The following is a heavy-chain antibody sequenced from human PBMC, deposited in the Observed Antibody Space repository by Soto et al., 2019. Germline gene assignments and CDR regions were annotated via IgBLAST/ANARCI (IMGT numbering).Heavy chain of an antibody. D-gene: IGHD6-13*01. CDR3: ASYKYSSSWSDYFDY. J-gene: IGHJ4*02. CDR2: IYYSGST. Sequence: QLQLQESGPGLVKPSETLSLTCTVSGGSISSSSYYWGWIRQPPGRGLEWIGSIYYSGSTYYNPSLKSRVTISVDTSKNQFSLKLSSVTAADTAVYYCASYKYSSSWSDYFDYWGQGTLVTVSS. CDR1: GGSISSSSYY. V-gene: IGHV4-39*01.